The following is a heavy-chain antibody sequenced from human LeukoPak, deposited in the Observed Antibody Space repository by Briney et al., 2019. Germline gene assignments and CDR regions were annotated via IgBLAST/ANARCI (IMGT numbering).Heavy chain of an antibody. CDR1: GYTFTGYY. CDR3: ATDPAYYYDSSGYSFDAFDI. V-gene: IGHV1-2*02. Sequence: ASVKVSCKASGYTFTGYYMHWVRQAPGQGLEWMGWINPNSGGTNYAQKFQGRVTMTEDTSTDTAYMELSSLRSEDTAVYYCATDPAYYYDSSGYSFDAFDIWGQGTMVTVSS. CDR2: INPNSGGT. J-gene: IGHJ3*02. D-gene: IGHD3-22*01.